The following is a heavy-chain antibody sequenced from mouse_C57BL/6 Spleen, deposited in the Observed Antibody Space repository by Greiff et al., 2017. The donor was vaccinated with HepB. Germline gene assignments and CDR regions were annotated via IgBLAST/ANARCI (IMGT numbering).Heavy chain of an antibody. J-gene: IGHJ1*03. CDR1: GFTFSDYG. Sequence: EVQLVESGGGLVKPGGSLKLSCAASGFTFSDYGIHWVRQAPEKGLEWVAYISSGSSTIYYADTVKGRFTISRDNAKNTLFLQMTSLRSEDTAMYYCARGGTTVVARYFDVWGTGTTVTVSS. CDR2: ISSGSSTI. CDR3: ARGGTTVVARYFDV. D-gene: IGHD1-1*01. V-gene: IGHV5-17*01.